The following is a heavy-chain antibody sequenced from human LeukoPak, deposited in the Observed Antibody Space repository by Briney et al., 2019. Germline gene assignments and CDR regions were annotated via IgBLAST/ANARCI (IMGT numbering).Heavy chain of an antibody. CDR3: ARRRGRYSGDAFDI. CDR1: GYIFTSYW. D-gene: IGHD1-26*01. V-gene: IGHV5-51*01. Sequence: LGESLKISCKTSGYIFTSYWIGWVRQMPGKGLEWMGIIYPGDSDTRYSPSFQGQVTISADKSMSTAYLQWSSLKASDTAMYYCARRRGRYSGDAFDIWGQGTMVTVSS. J-gene: IGHJ3*02. CDR2: IYPGDSDT.